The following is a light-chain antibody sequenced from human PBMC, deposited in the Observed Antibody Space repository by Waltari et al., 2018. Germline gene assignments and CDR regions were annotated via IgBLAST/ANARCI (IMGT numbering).Light chain of an antibody. J-gene: IGLJ3*02. V-gene: IGLV2-14*03. CDR3: SSYTSSSTLV. Sequence: QSALTQPASVSGSPGQSFTISCTGASSDVGRYNYVSWYQQYPGTAPKLIIYDVSNRPSGVSNRFSGSKSGNTASLTISGLQAEDEADYYCSSYTSSSTLVFGGGTKLTVL. CDR1: SSDVGRYNY. CDR2: DVS.